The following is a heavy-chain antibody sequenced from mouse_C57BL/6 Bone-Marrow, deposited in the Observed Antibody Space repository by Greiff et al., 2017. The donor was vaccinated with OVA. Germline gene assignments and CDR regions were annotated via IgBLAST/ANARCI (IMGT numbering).Heavy chain of an antibody. D-gene: IGHD2-3*01. V-gene: IGHV1-76*01. CDR3: AREDGYFCEN. Sequence: VQLQQPGAEVVRPGASVQLSCKASGYTFTDHYINWVKPRPGQGLEWIARIYPGSGNTYYHEKFKGTATLTADKSSTTAYMQLSSLTSEGSAVDVGAREDGYFCENGGQGTTLTVAS. CDR2: IYPGSGNT. J-gene: IGHJ2*01. CDR1: GYTFTDHY.